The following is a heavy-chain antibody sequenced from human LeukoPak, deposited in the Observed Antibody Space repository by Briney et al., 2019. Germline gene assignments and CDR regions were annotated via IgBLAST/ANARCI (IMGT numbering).Heavy chain of an antibody. J-gene: IGHJ3*01. Sequence: SETLSLTCSISGGSVFTYYWSWVRQPAGKGLEWIWRIHTDGSTNYCPSLKSRVTMSLDTSKNQFSLKLASVTAADTALYYCARIFDRDVWGQGTLVTVSS. CDR2: IHTDGST. V-gene: IGHV4-4*07. CDR1: GGSVFTYY. D-gene: IGHD3-22*01. CDR3: ARIFDRDV.